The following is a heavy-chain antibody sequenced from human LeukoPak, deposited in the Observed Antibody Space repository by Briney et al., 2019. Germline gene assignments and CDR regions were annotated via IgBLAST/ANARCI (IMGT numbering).Heavy chain of an antibody. CDR3: ARTYYYDSSGYLGLFY. Sequence: SVKVSCKASGGTYSSYAISWVRQAPGQGLEWMGGIIPIFGTANYAQKFQGRVTITTDESTSTAYMELSSLRSEDTAVYYCARTYYYDSSGYLGLFYWGQGTLVTVSS. V-gene: IGHV1-69*05. CDR1: GGTYSSYA. J-gene: IGHJ4*02. D-gene: IGHD3-22*01. CDR2: IIPIFGTA.